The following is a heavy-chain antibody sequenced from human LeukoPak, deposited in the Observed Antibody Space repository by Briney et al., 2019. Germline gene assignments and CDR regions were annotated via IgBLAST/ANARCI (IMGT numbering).Heavy chain of an antibody. CDR2: IIPIFGTA. V-gene: IGHV1-69*06. D-gene: IGHD3-22*01. CDR3: AKDLYYYDSSGYSTYFDY. Sequence: ASVKVSCKASGGTFSSYAISWVRQAPGQGLEWMGGIIPIFGTANYAQKFQGRVTITADKSTSTAYMELSSLRSEDTAVYYCAKDLYYYDSSGYSTYFDYWGQGTLVTVSS. CDR1: GGTFSSYA. J-gene: IGHJ4*02.